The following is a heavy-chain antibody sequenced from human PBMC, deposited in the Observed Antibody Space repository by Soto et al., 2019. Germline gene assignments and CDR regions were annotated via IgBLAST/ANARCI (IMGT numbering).Heavy chain of an antibody. CDR2: ISPMFGAA. Sequence: QVQLVQSGAEMKKPGSSVKVSCQSSGGTFNTYAMNWVRQAPGQGPEWMGDISPMFGAANYAPKFQGRVTITADESTGTSYMQLSSLTSEDTAPYFCAREVQVHTPAFVYWGQGTRVTVSS. D-gene: IGHD3-10*01. CDR1: GGTFNTYA. J-gene: IGHJ4*02. CDR3: AREVQVHTPAFVY. V-gene: IGHV1-69*19.